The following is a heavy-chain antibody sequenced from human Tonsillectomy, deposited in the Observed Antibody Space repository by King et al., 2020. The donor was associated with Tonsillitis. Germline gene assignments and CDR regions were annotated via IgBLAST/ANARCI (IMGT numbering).Heavy chain of an antibody. CDR2: IKSKTDYGTR. V-gene: IGHV3-15*01. CDR3: TTDEVVVAATTPRGAGGWGDY. J-gene: IGHJ4*02. D-gene: IGHD2-15*01. Sequence: VQLVESGGGLVKPGGSRRLSCAASGFTFSNAWMTWVRLAPGKGLECVVRIKSKTDYGTRDYAAPVKGRFTISRDDSKNKLYLQRNSLKTEDTAMYYCTTDEVVVAATTPRGAGGWGDYWGQGTLVTVSS. CDR1: GFTFSNAW.